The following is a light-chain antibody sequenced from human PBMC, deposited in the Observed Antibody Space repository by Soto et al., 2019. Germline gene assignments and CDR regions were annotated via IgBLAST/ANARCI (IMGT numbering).Light chain of an antibody. Sequence: DIVLTQSPDSLAVSLGERATIDCKSSQSLLYSPNNKNYLAWYQQKPGQPPKLLIYWASTRESGVPDRFTASGCGGDFSLTISSRQGENGADYSRQQYYDAPRTSGRGTKVQIK. V-gene: IGKV4-1*01. CDR3: QQYYDAPRT. CDR2: WAS. CDR1: QSLLYSPNNKNY. J-gene: IGKJ1*01.